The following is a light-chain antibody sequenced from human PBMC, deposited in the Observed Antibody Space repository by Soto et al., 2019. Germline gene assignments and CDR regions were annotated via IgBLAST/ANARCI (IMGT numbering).Light chain of an antibody. CDR3: CSYTGSSTYV. J-gene: IGLJ1*01. Sequence: QSVLTQPASVSGSPGQSITISCTGTSSYVGSYNLVSWYQQHPGKAPKLMIYEVSKRPSGVSNRFSGSKSGNTASLTISGLQAVDEADYYCCSYTGSSTYVFGTGTKVT. CDR2: EVS. V-gene: IGLV2-23*02. CDR1: SSYVGSYNL.